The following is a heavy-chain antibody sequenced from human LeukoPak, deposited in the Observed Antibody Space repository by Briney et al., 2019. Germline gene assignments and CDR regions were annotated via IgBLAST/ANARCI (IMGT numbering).Heavy chain of an antibody. J-gene: IGHJ6*03. D-gene: IGHD1-1*01. Sequence: GGSLRLSCAASGFTFSSYEMNWVRQAPGKGLEWVSYISSSGSTIYYADSVKGRFTISRDNAKNSLYLQMNSLRAEDTAVYYCARAASGTTGPYYYYYYMDVWGKGTTVTVSS. CDR1: GFTFSSYE. CDR2: ISSSGSTI. V-gene: IGHV3-48*03. CDR3: ARAASGTTGPYYYYYYMDV.